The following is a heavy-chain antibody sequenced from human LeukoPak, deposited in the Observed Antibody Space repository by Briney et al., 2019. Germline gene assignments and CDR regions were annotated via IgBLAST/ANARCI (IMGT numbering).Heavy chain of an antibody. J-gene: IGHJ3*01. CDR3: ARDLWELQSAFDL. D-gene: IGHD1-26*01. Sequence: SVKVSCKASGGTFSSYAISWVRQAPGQGLEWMGRIIPILGIANYAQKFQGRVTITADKSTSTAYMELSSLRSEDTAVYYCARDLWELQSAFDLWGQGTLVTVSS. V-gene: IGHV1-69*04. CDR1: GGTFSSYA. CDR2: IIPILGIA.